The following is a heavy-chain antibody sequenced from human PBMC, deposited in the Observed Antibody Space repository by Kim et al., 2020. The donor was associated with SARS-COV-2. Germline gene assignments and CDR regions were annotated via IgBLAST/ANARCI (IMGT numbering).Heavy chain of an antibody. V-gene: IGHV4-59*01. Sequence: SETLSLTCTVSGGSISSYYWTWIRLPPGKVLEWIGYAHYSGSTNYNPSLKSRVTISLDSSKNQFSLKLTSVTSADTAVYYCAKGWSGSSDWFDPWGQGTL. D-gene: IGHD3-3*01. CDR3: AKGWSGSSDWFDP. J-gene: IGHJ5*02. CDR1: GGSISSYY. CDR2: AHYSGST.